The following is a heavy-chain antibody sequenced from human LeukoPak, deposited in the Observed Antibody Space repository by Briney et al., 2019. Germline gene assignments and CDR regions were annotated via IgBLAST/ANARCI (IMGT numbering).Heavy chain of an antibody. V-gene: IGHV3-33*01. Sequence: LGGSLRLSCAASGFTFSSYGMHWVRQAPGKGLEWVAVIWYDGSNKYYADSVKGRFTISRDNSKNTLYLQMNSLRAEDTAVYYCAREASLYSSGWYNDYWGQGTLVTVSS. CDR3: AREASLYSSGWYNDY. CDR1: GFTFSSYG. D-gene: IGHD6-19*01. J-gene: IGHJ4*02. CDR2: IWYDGSNK.